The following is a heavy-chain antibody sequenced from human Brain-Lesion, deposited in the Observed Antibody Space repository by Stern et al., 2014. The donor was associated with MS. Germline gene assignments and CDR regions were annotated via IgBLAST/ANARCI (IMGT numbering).Heavy chain of an antibody. Sequence: QVQLQESGPGLVKPSETLSLTCTVAGGSVSSTSYAWAWIRQPPGKGLEWIGPIYYSGNTHYSPSLTSRLPISLDTSKNQFSLQLRSVTAADTAVYYCAGEEDIRYCSGGSCTGNWFDPWGQGTLVTVSS. V-gene: IGHV4-39*01. CDR3: AGEEDIRYCSGGSCTGNWFDP. CDR2: IYYSGNT. CDR1: GGSVSSTSYA. J-gene: IGHJ5*02. D-gene: IGHD2-15*01.